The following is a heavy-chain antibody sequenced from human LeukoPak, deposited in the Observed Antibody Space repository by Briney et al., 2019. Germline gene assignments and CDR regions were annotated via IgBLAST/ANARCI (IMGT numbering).Heavy chain of an antibody. Sequence: PGGSLRLSCAASGFTFSSYAMSWVRQAPGKGLEWVSAISGSGGSTYYADSVKGRFTISRDNSKNTLYLQMNSLRAEDTAKYYCASGDSVMVRGTVGPYYYDYWGQGTLVTVSS. J-gene: IGHJ4*02. V-gene: IGHV3-23*01. D-gene: IGHD2-8*01. CDR2: ISGSGGST. CDR1: GFTFSSYA. CDR3: ASGDSVMVRGTVGPYYYDY.